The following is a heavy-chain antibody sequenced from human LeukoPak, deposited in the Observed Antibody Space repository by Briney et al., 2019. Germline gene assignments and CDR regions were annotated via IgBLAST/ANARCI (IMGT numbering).Heavy chain of an antibody. J-gene: IGHJ5*02. V-gene: IGHV3-21*01. CDR2: VSSGSNYI. Sequence: PGGSLRLSCATSGFSFSSYSMIWVRQAPGKGLEWVSFVSSGSNYIYYADSVKGRFTISRDNSKNTLYLQMNSLRAEDTAVYYCAKPADYYDSSGYLTWGQGTLVTVSS. D-gene: IGHD3-22*01. CDR3: AKPADYYDSSGYLT. CDR1: GFSFSSYS.